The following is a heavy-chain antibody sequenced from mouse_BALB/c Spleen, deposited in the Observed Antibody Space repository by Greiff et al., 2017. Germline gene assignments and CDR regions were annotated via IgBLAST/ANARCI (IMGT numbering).Heavy chain of an antibody. Sequence: DVMLVESGGGLVKPGGSLKLSCAASGFTFSSYAMSWVRQTPEKRLEWVASISSGGSTYYPDSVKGRFTISRDNARNILYLQMSSLRSEDTAMYYCARGQDYMDAMDYWGQGTSVTVSS. CDR3: ARGQDYMDAMDY. V-gene: IGHV5-6-5*01. CDR2: ISSGGST. CDR1: GFTFSSYA. J-gene: IGHJ4*01. D-gene: IGHD2-12*01.